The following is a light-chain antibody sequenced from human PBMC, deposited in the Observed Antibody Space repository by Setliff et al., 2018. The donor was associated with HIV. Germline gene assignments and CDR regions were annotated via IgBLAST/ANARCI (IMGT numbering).Light chain of an antibody. CDR1: RSNIGAGFD. V-gene: IGLV1-40*01. Sequence: QSALTQPPSVSGAPGQRVTISCTGSRSNIGAGFDVHWFQRLPGTAPKVVIYGDNYRPSGVPDRISGSKSGTSASLAITGLQAEDEADYYCAAWDASLNGSYVFGTGTKVTVL. CDR3: AAWDASLNGSYV. J-gene: IGLJ1*01. CDR2: GDN.